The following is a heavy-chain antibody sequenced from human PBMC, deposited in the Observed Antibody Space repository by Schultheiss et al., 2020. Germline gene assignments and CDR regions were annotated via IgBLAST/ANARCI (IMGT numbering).Heavy chain of an antibody. CDR3: ARDRAGTYDY. CDR1: GFTVSSNY. J-gene: IGHJ4*02. CDR2: IYSGGST. V-gene: IGHV3-66*01. D-gene: IGHD6-19*01. Sequence: RGSLRISGAASGFTVSSNYMSWVRQAPGKGLEWVSVIYSGGSTYYADSVKGRFTISRDNSKNTLYLQMNSLRAEDTAVYYCARDRAGTYDYWGQGTLVTVSS.